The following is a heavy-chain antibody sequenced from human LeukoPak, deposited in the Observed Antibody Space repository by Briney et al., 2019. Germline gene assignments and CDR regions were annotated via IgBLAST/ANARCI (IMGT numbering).Heavy chain of an antibody. Sequence: KTGGSLRLSCAASGFTFSSYSMNWVRQAPGKGLEWVSSISSSSSYIYYADSVKGRFTISRDNAKNSLYLQMNSLRAEDTAVYYCARDTRITIFGVVLNWFDPWGQGTLVTVSS. CDR3: ARDTRITIFGVVLNWFDP. V-gene: IGHV3-21*01. CDR2: ISSSSSYI. CDR1: GFTFSSYS. D-gene: IGHD3-3*01. J-gene: IGHJ5*02.